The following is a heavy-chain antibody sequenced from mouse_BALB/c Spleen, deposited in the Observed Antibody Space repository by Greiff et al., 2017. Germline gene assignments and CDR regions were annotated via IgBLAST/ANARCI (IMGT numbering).Heavy chain of an antibody. CDR3: ARSPRFDGDWFAY. Sequence: VQLHQSGAELVRPGVSVKISCKGSGYTFTDYAMHWVKQSHAKSLEWIGVISTYYGDDSYNQKFKGKATMTVDKSSSTAYMELARLTSEDSAIFYCARSPRFDGDWFAYWGQGTLVTVSA. J-gene: IGHJ3*01. CDR2: ISTYYGDD. V-gene: IGHV1S137*01. CDR1: GYTFTDYA.